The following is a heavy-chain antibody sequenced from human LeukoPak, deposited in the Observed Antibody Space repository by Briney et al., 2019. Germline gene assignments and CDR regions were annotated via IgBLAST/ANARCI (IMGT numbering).Heavy chain of an antibody. V-gene: IGHV3-30*18. D-gene: IGHD2-15*01. J-gene: IGHJ4*02. CDR1: GFTLSDFG. CDR3: VKEAKYCSGGDCYYPFHY. Sequence: GGSLRLSCAASGFTLSDFGMHWVRQPPGKGLEWVTFMSYDGSNKQYVDSVKGRFTISRDDSKNTLYLQMNSLRAEDTAEYYCVKEAKYCSGGDCYYPFHYWGQGSLVTVSS. CDR2: MSYDGSNK.